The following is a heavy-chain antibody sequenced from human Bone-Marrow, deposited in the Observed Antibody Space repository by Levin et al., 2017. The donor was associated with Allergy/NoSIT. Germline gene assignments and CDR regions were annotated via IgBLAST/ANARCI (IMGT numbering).Heavy chain of an antibody. CDR1: GGIFSAYA. CDR3: AKGNVLVETAVPPDA. J-gene: IGHJ6*02. Sequence: PGESLKISCKASGGIFSAYAISWVRQAPGQGLEWMGWIIPIFGTTSKAQKVQDRVTITADESTGTSYMELKSLRAEDTALYYCAKGNVLVETAVPPDAWGQGTTVTVTS. CDR2: IIPIFGTT. V-gene: IGHV1-69*01. D-gene: IGHD2-21*02.